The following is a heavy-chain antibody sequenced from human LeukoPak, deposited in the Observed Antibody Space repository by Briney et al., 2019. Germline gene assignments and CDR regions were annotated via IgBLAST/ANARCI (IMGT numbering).Heavy chain of an antibody. V-gene: IGHV3-30*04. Sequence: GGSLRLSCAASGFTFSSYAMHWVRQAPGKGLEWVAIISYDGSNKYYAESVKGRFTISRDNSKNTLFLQMNSLRAEDTAVYYCARDRIMITFGGDRSGGLFDYWGQGTLVTVSS. D-gene: IGHD3-16*01. CDR2: ISYDGSNK. CDR1: GFTFSSYA. CDR3: ARDRIMITFGGDRSGGLFDY. J-gene: IGHJ4*02.